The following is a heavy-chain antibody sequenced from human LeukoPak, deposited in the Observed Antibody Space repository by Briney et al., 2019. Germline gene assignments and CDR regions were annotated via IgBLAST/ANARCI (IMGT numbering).Heavy chain of an antibody. CDR2: IFYSGST. J-gene: IGHJ6*03. D-gene: IGHD6-6*01. V-gene: IGHV4-59*01. CDR3: ARGHNSSSSGFYYYYMDV. Sequence: SETLSLTCTVSGGSIYSYYWSWIRQPPGKGLEWIGYIFYSGSTNYNPSLQSRVTISVDTSRNQFSLNLSSVTAADTAVYYCARGHNSSSSGFYYYYMDVWGRGTTVTVSS. CDR1: GGSIYSYY.